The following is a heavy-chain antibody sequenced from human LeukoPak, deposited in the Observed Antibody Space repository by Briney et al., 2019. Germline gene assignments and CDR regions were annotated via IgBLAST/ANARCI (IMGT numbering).Heavy chain of an antibody. V-gene: IGHV2-5*01. Sequence: SGPTLAKPTQTLTLTCTFFRFSLSTSAVGVGWIRQPPGKALEWHALLHSNDDKRYSPSLKSRLTITKDTSKNQVVLTMTNMDPVDTATYYCAHTPYSYGYKVLGNWFDPWGQGTLVTVSS. D-gene: IGHD5-18*01. J-gene: IGHJ5*02. CDR1: RFSLSTSAVG. CDR2: LHSNDDK. CDR3: AHTPYSYGYKVLGNWFDP.